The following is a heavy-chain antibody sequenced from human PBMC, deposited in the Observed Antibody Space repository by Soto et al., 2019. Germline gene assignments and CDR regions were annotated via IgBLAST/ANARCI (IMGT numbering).Heavy chain of an antibody. V-gene: IGHV1-18*01. CDR1: GYSMSIYR. CDR3: ARDGTDEYSSSDGGFGY. J-gene: IGHJ4*02. Sequence: ALVNLARKSSGYSMSIYRGGRLIQAQGKGLEWMGWISAYNGNTNYAQKLQGRVTMTTDTSTSTAYMELRSLRSDDTAVYYCARDGTDEYSSSDGGFGYCGQGTLVTLSS. CDR2: ISAYNGNT. D-gene: IGHD6-6*01.